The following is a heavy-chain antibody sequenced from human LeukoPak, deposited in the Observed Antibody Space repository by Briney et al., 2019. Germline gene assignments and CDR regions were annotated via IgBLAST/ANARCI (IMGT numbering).Heavy chain of an antibody. V-gene: IGHV3-11*06. D-gene: IGHD4-17*01. Sequence: GGSLRLSCAASGFTFSDYYMSWIRQAPGKGLEWVSYISSSSTCTNYADSVKGRFTISRDNAKNSLYLQMNSLRAEDAAVYYCAMYRTYGDRDYWGQGALVTVSS. CDR1: GFTFSDYY. CDR3: AMYRTYGDRDY. J-gene: IGHJ4*02. CDR2: ISSSSTCT.